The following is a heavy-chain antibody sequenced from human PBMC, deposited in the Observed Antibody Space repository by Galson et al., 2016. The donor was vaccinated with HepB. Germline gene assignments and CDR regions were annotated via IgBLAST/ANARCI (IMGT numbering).Heavy chain of an antibody. CDR2: IYYSGGR. Sequence: TLSLTCTVSGGSISSGGYYWSWIRQHPGKGLEWIGYIYYSGGRYYNPSLKSRVSMSVDTSKRQFSLKLSSVTAADTAVYFCARDFDSSGRFDCWGQGPLVTVSS. CDR3: ARDFDSSGRFDC. J-gene: IGHJ4*02. CDR1: GGSISSGGYY. V-gene: IGHV4-31*03. D-gene: IGHD3-22*01.